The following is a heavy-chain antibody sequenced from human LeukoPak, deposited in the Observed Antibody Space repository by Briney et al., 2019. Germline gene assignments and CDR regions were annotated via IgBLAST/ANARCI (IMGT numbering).Heavy chain of an antibody. CDR1: GFTLRSSW. D-gene: IGHD4-17*01. J-gene: IGHJ4*02. CDR3: ARNTVSAAGDY. V-gene: IGHV3-7*01. Sequence: PGGSLRLSCAASGFTLRSSWMTWVRQAPGKGLEWVANIKEDGSEENYVDSVKGRFTISRDNAKNSLYLQMNSLGAEDTAVYYWARNTVSAAGDYWGQGTLVIVSS. CDR2: IKEDGSEE.